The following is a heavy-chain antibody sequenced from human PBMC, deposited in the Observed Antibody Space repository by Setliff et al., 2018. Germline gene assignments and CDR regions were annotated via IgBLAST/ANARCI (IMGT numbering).Heavy chain of an antibody. CDR3: ARQPSSGSYYNPRPYYFDY. CDR1: GGSMTSYY. V-gene: IGHV4-59*13. D-gene: IGHD3-10*01. J-gene: IGHJ4*02. Sequence: SETLSLTCTVSGGSMTSYYWSWIRQSPWKGPEWIGYVHYSGDSNYNPSLKSRVTMSVDTSKNQFSLNLRSVTAADTAVYYCARQPSSGSYYNPRPYYFDYWGQGTLVTVSS. CDR2: VHYSGDS.